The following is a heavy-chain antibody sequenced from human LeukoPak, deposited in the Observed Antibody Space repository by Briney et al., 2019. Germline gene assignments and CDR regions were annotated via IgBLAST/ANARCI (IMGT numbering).Heavy chain of an antibody. D-gene: IGHD2-2*01. Sequence: ASVKVSCKASGYTFTNHGITWVRQAPGQGLEWMGWISTYNGNTDYAQRLQGRVTMTTETSTSTAYMELRSLRSDDTAVYYCARTCPGASCYVIYWGQGTLVTVSS. CDR3: ARTCPGASCYVIY. V-gene: IGHV1-18*01. CDR2: ISTYNGNT. J-gene: IGHJ4*02. CDR1: GYTFTNHG.